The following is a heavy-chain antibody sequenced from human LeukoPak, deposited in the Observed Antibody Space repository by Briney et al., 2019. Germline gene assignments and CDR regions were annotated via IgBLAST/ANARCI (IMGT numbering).Heavy chain of an antibody. CDR3: ARGQWQIDY. V-gene: IGHV4-4*07. J-gene: IGHJ4*02. CDR2: IDTNGST. D-gene: IGHD6-19*01. Sequence: SETLSLTCTVSGVSISHYYWTWIRQPAGGGLEWIGRIDTNGSTNYNPSLESRVTMSSDTSNNQFSLYLMSVAAADTAVYYCARGQWQIDYWGQGVLVTVSP. CDR1: GVSISHYY.